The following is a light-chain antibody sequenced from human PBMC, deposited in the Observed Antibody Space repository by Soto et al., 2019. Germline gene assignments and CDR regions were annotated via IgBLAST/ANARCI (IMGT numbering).Light chain of an antibody. CDR1: SSDVGGYNY. V-gene: IGLV2-8*01. Sequence: QPVLTQPPSASGSPGQSVTISCTGTSSDVGGYNYVSWYQQHPGKAPKLMIYEVSKRPSGVPDRFSGSKSGNTASLTVSGLQAEDEADYYCRSYAGSNNIVVFGGGTKLTVL. CDR3: RSYAGSNNIVV. J-gene: IGLJ2*01. CDR2: EVS.